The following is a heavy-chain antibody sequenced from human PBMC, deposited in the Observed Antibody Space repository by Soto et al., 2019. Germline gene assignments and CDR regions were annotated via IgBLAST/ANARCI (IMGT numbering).Heavy chain of an antibody. J-gene: IGHJ4*02. D-gene: IGHD3-16*01. V-gene: IGHV3-74*01. CDR1: GFTFSSYW. Sequence: EVQLVESGGGLVQPGGSLRLSCAASGFTFSSYWMHWVRQVPGKGLVWVSRIDEYGNTINYADSVRGRFTISRDNAKNTLNLEMNSLGAEDRVFFYCTRDSGGRGGYWGQGTLVTVSS. CDR3: TRDSGGRGGY. CDR2: IDEYGNTI.